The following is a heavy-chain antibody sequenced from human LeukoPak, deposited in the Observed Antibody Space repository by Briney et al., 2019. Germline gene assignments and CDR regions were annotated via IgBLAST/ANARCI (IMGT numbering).Heavy chain of an antibody. CDR1: GGSFSGYY. Sequence: SETLSLTCAVYGGSFSGYYWSWIRQPPGKGLEWIGEINHSGSTNYNPSLKSRVTISVDTSKNKFSLKLSSVTAADTAVYYCARGRGPYYYDSSGYPLYNYWGQGTLVTVSS. J-gene: IGHJ4*02. CDR2: INHSGST. D-gene: IGHD3-22*01. CDR3: ARGRGPYYYDSSGYPLYNY. V-gene: IGHV4-34*01.